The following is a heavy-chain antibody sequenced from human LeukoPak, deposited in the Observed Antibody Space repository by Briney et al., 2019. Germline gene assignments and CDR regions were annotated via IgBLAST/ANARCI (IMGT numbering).Heavy chain of an antibody. D-gene: IGHD2-2*01. CDR1: GSTFSSYA. CDR3: AKIKDIVVVPAPYDY. V-gene: IGHV3-23*01. CDR2: ISGSGGST. Sequence: GGSLRLSCAASGSTFSSYAMSWVRQAPGKGLEWVSAISGSGGSTYYADSVKGRFTISRDTSKNTLYLQMNSLRAEDTAVYYCAKIKDIVVVPAPYDYWGQGTLVTVSS. J-gene: IGHJ4*02.